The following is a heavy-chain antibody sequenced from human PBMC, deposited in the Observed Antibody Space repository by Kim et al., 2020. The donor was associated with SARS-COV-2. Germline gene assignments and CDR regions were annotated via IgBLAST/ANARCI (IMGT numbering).Heavy chain of an antibody. V-gene: IGHV3-30-3*01. Sequence: GGSLRLSCAASGFTFSSYAMHWVRQAPGKGLEWVAVISYDGSNKYYADSVKGRFTISRDNSKNTLYLQMNSLRAEDTAVYYCARGLAEDYYLDYYGMDVWGQGTTVPVSS. J-gene: IGHJ6*02. CDR3: ARGLAEDYYLDYYGMDV. D-gene: IGHD3-22*01. CDR1: GFTFSSYA. CDR2: ISYDGSNK.